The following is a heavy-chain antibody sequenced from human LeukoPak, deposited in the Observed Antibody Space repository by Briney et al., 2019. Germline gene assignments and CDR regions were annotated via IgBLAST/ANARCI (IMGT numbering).Heavy chain of an antibody. CDR1: GGSISSRPYY. Sequence: SETLSLTCTVSGGSISSRPYYWGWVRQPPGKGLERIGSISYSGSTYYNASLKGRVTISVDTSKNHFSLRLGSVTAADTAVYYCATLEIGDYYFDYWGQGTLVTVSS. D-gene: IGHD3-16*01. V-gene: IGHV4-39*01. CDR2: ISYSGST. J-gene: IGHJ4*02. CDR3: ATLEIGDYYFDY.